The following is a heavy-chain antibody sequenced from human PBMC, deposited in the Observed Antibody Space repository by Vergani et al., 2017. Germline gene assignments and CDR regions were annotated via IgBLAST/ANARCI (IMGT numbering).Heavy chain of an antibody. Sequence: QVQLVQSGAEVKKPGASVKVSCKASGYTFTIYGISWVRQAPGPGLEWMGWISAYNGNTNYAQKLQGRVTMTTDTSTSTAYMELRSLRSDDTAVYYCARDSPKSCSSTSCPHAFDIWGQGTMVTVSS. V-gene: IGHV1-18*01. J-gene: IGHJ3*02. CDR3: ARDSPKSCSSTSCPHAFDI. CDR2: ISAYNGNT. D-gene: IGHD2-2*01. CDR1: GYTFTIYG.